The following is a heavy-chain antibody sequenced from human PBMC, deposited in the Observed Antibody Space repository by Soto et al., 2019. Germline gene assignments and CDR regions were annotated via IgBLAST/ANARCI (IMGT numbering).Heavy chain of an antibody. CDR1: GFSLSTGGVG. J-gene: IGHJ4*02. CDR3: AHSGRLLSGVTIFGVVDFDY. Sequence: QITLKESGPTLVKPTQTLTLTCTVSGFSLSTGGVGVGWIRQPPGKALEWLALIYWDDDKRYSPSLKSRLTITKDTSTNQVGLTMTNMDPVDTATYYCAHSGRLLSGVTIFGVVDFDYWGQGTLVTVSS. CDR2: IYWDDDK. V-gene: IGHV2-5*02. D-gene: IGHD3-3*01.